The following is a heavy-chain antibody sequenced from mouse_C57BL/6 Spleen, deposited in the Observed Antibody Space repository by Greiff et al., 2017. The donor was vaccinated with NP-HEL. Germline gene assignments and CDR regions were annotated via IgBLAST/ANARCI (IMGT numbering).Heavy chain of an antibody. J-gene: IGHJ1*03. D-gene: IGHD2-3*01. CDR1: GYTFTDYE. V-gene: IGHV1-15*01. CDR2: IDPETGGT. Sequence: QVQLKQSGAELVRPGASVTLSCKASGYTFTDYEMHWVKQTPVHGLEWIGAIDPETGGTAYNQKFKGKAILTADKSSSTAYMELRSLTSEDSAVYYWTRWLLRDWYFDVWGTGTTVTVSS. CDR3: TRWLLRDWYFDV.